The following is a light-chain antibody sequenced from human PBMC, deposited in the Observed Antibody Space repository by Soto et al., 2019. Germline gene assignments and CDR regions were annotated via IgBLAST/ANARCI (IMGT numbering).Light chain of an antibody. CDR3: QQSYRAPYT. CDR1: QSIGNF. CDR2: AAS. Sequence: IQLTQSPSSLSTSVGDSVTITCRASQSIGNFLNWYQHKPGKAPDLLIYAASTLFSGVPSRFRGSGSGTDFTLTITSLQPEDFATYYCQQSYRAPYTFGQGTKLEIK. V-gene: IGKV1-39*01. J-gene: IGKJ2*01.